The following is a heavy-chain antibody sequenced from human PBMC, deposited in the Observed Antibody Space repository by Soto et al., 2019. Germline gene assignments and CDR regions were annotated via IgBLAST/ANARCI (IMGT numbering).Heavy chain of an antibody. CDR1: GFTFSSYG. CDR3: ANEAYYYDSSGYYLEYFQH. J-gene: IGHJ1*01. Sequence: PGGSLRLSCAASGFTFSSYGMHWVRQAPGKGLEWVAVISYDGSNKYYADSVKGRFTISRDNSKNTLYLQMNSLRAEDTAVYYCANEAYYYDSSGYYLEYFQHWGQGTLVTVSS. CDR2: ISYDGSNK. D-gene: IGHD3-22*01. V-gene: IGHV3-30*18.